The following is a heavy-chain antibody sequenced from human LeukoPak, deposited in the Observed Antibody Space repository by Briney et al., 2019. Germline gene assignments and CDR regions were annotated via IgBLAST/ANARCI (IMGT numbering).Heavy chain of an antibody. V-gene: IGHV3-7*01. D-gene: IGHD5-24*01. CDR3: VRAGGVDGYDLLDY. CDR2: INQDGSKA. CDR1: GFTFSNYW. Sequence: GGSLRLSCAASGFTFSNYWMTWVRQAPGKGLEWVAHINQDGSKAYYMDSVKARFTVSRDTAANSVSLHMHSLRAEDTAVYYCVRAGGVDGYDLLDYWGQGSLVTVSS. J-gene: IGHJ4*02.